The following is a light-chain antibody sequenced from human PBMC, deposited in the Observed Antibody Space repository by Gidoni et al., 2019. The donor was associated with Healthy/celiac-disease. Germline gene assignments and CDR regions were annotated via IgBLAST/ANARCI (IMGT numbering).Light chain of an antibody. CDR2: DAS. CDR1: QDISNY. Sequence: DIQMTQSPSSLSASVGDRVTITCQPSQDISNYLNWYQQKPGKAPKLLIYDASNLETGVPSRFSGSGSGTDFTFTISSLQPEDIATYYCQQYGNLLSLTFGGGTKVEIK. CDR3: QQYGNLLSLT. V-gene: IGKV1-33*01. J-gene: IGKJ4*01.